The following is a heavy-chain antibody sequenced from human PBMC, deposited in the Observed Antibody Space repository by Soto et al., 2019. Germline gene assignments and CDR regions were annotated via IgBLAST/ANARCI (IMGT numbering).Heavy chain of an antibody. D-gene: IGHD4-17*01. CDR3: ARASDYGAFDY. V-gene: IGHV4-4*02. CDR2: IYHSGST. CDR1: SGSISRSNW. Sequence: PSETLSLTCAVASGSISRSNWWSWVRQPPGKGLEWIGEIYHSGSTYYNPSLKSRVTISVDTSKNQFSLKLSSVTAADTAVYYCARASDYGAFDYWGQGTLVTVSS. J-gene: IGHJ4*02.